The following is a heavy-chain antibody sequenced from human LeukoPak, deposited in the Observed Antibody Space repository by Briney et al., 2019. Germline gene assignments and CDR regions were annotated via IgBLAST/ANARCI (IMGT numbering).Heavy chain of an antibody. CDR3: ATSGGSSWYGYYFDY. D-gene: IGHD6-13*01. Sequence: GGSLRLSCAASGFTFSNYALSWVRQAPGKGLEWVSVVSGSGGSTYYADSVKGRFTISRDNSKNTLYLQMNSLRAEDTAVYYCATSGGSSWYGYYFDYWGQGTLVTVSS. CDR1: GFTFSNYA. CDR2: VSGSGGST. J-gene: IGHJ4*02. V-gene: IGHV3-23*01.